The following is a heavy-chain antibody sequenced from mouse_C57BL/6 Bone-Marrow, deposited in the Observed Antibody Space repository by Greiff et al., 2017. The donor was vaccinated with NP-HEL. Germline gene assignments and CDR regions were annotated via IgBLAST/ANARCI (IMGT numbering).Heavy chain of an antibody. Sequence: EVKLVESGGGLVKPGGSLKLSCSASGFTFSSYAMSWVRQTPEKRLEWVATISDGGSYTYYPDNVKGRFTISRDNAKNNLYLQMSHLKSEDTAMYYCARPLFDYWGQGTTLTVSS. J-gene: IGHJ2*01. CDR1: GFTFSSYA. CDR2: ISDGGSYT. V-gene: IGHV5-4*03. CDR3: ARPLFDY.